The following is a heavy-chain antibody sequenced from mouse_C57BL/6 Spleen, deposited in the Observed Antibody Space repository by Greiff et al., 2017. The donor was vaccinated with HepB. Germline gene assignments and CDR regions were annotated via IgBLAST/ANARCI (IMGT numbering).Heavy chain of an antibody. CDR2: IDPSDSET. CDR1: GYTFTSYW. J-gene: IGHJ4*01. V-gene: IGHV1-52*01. Sequence: VQLQQPGAELVRPGSSVKLSCKASGYTFTSYWMHWVKQRPIQGLEWIGNIDPSDSETHYNQKFKDKATLTVDKSSSTAYMQLSSLTSEDSAVYYCARWRLSYAMDYWGQGTSVTVSS. CDR3: ARWRLSYAMDY. D-gene: IGHD2-13*01.